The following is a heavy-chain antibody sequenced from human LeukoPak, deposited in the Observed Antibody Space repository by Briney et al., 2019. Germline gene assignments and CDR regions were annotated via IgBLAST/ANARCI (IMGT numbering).Heavy chain of an antibody. V-gene: IGHV3-7*01. Sequence: PGGSLRLSCAASGFTFSSYWMSWVRQAPGKGLEWVANIKQDGSEKYYVDSVKGRFTISRDNAKNSLYLQMNSLRAEDTAVYYCATTMVRGAIGGGFDRWGQGTLVTVSS. D-gene: IGHD3-10*01. CDR3: ATTMVRGAIGGGFDR. CDR2: IKQDGSEK. J-gene: IGHJ5*02. CDR1: GFTFSSYW.